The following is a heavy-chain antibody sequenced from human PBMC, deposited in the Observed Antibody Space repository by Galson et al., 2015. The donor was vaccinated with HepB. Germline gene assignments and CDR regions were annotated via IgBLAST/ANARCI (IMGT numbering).Heavy chain of an antibody. V-gene: IGHV1-69*13. CDR2: IIPIFATT. J-gene: IGHJ4*02. CDR3: ARLSGIPAKYYFDY. Sequence: SVKVSCKASGGTFNSYTISWVRQAPGQGLEWMGEIIPIFATTNYAQKFQGRVTITADESTNTAYMELASLTSGDTAVYYCARLSGIPAKYYFDYWGRGPLVTVSS. CDR1: GGTFNSYT. D-gene: IGHD2-15*01.